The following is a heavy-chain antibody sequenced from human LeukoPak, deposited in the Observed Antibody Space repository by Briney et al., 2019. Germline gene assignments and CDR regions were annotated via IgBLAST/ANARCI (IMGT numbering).Heavy chain of an antibody. CDR2: IFYSGST. V-gene: IGHV4-39*07. D-gene: IGHD2-21*01. Sequence: SETLSLTCSVSGDSMSSGSYYWGWIRQPPGKGLEWVGSIFYSGSTYYTPSLKSRVTMSLDTSKNQFSLRLTSVTAADTAVYYCARQIAVVEPTDPNWFDSWGQGTLVTVSS. J-gene: IGHJ5*01. CDR1: GDSMSSGSYY. CDR3: ARQIAVVEPTDPNWFDS.